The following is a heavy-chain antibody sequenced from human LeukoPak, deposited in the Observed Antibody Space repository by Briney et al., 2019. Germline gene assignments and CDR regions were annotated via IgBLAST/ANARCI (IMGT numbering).Heavy chain of an antibody. CDR3: ARDVDYMDV. J-gene: IGHJ6*03. Sequence: SETLSLTCAVYGGSFSGYYWSWIRQPPGKGLEWIGYIYYSGSTNYNPSLKSRVTISVDTSKNQFTLKLSSVTAADTAVYYCARDVDYMDVWGKGTTVTISS. CDR1: GGSFSGYY. V-gene: IGHV4-59*01. CDR2: IYYSGST.